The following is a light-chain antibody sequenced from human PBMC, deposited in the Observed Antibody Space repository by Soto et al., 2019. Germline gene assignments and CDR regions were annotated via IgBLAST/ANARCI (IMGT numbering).Light chain of an antibody. V-gene: IGLV1-44*01. Sequence: QPVLTQPPSASGTPGQRVTISCSGSRSNIGSKTVNWYQQLPGTAPKLLIHSNDQRPSGVPDRFSGSRSGTSASLAISGLQSEDEADYYCGAWDVSLNVYVLGTGTKVTVL. CDR2: SND. CDR3: GAWDVSLNVYV. J-gene: IGLJ1*01. CDR1: RSNIGSKT.